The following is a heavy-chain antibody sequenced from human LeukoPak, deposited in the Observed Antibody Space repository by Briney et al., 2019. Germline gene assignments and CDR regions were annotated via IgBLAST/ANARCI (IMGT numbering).Heavy chain of an antibody. V-gene: IGHV3-21*06. D-gene: IGHD4-17*01. CDR1: GFTFRSYN. CDR2: MSSGNRNP. Sequence: GGSLRLSCVASGFTFRSYNMHWIRQAPGKGLEWVSSMSSGNRNPDYEHYSEFVKGRFTMSRDNAENSVFLHMSSLREDDTAVYYCARPSVNDYGDFAYWGQGALVTVSS. CDR3: ARPSVNDYGDFAY. J-gene: IGHJ1*01.